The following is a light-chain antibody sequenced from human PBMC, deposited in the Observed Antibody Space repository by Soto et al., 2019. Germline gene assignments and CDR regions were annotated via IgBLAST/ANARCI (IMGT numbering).Light chain of an antibody. Sequence: QSVLTQPLSASGTPGQRVAISCSGSNSNIGINAVNWYQQLPGTAPKLLISSNNQRPSGVPDRFSGSRSGTSGSLAISGLQSEDEADYYCAAWDDSLNGPVFGGGTKVTVL. CDR1: NSNIGINA. CDR3: AAWDDSLNGPV. J-gene: IGLJ3*02. CDR2: SNN. V-gene: IGLV1-44*01.